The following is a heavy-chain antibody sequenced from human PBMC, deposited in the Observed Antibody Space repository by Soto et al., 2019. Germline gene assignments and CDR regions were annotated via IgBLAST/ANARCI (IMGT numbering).Heavy chain of an antibody. Sequence: SCPTLGNPTETLTLTCTVSGFSLTTGKMGVSWIRQPPGKALEWLAHIFSDNERSYSTSLQGRLTISKDTSGSQVVLSMTNVDPVDTATYDWARMTVDYYQYYLYLDDCGQVSVDPVSS. CDR2: IFSDNER. J-gene: IGHJ4*03. CDR1: GFSLTTGKMG. CDR3: ARMTVDYYQYYLYLDD. V-gene: IGHV2-26*01. D-gene: IGHD3-10*01.